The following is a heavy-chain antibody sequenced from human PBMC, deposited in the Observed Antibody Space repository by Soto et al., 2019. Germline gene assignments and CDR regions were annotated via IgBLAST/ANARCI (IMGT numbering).Heavy chain of an antibody. J-gene: IGHJ5*02. CDR3: ARDGGLLREWLGNWFDP. D-gene: IGHD6-19*01. Sequence: ASVKVSCKASGYTFTSYGISWVRQAPGQGLEWMGWISAYNGNTNYAQKLQGRVTMTTDTSTSTAYMELRSLRSDDTAVYYCARDGGLLREWLGNWFDPWGQGTLVTVSS. CDR2: ISAYNGNT. CDR1: GYTFTSYG. V-gene: IGHV1-18*01.